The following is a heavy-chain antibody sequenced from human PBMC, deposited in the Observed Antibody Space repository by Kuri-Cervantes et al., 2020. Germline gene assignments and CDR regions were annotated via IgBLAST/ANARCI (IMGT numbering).Heavy chain of an antibody. J-gene: IGHJ3*02. D-gene: IGHD3-16*01. CDR2: IIPIFGTA. CDR3: AREGDLAFDI. CDR1: GYTFTYRY. V-gene: IGHV1-69*05. Sequence: SVKVSCKASGYTFTYRYLHWVRQAPGQALEWMGGIIPIFGTANYAQKFQGRVTITTDESTSTAYMELSSLRSEDTAVYYCAREGDLAFDIWGQGTMVTVSS.